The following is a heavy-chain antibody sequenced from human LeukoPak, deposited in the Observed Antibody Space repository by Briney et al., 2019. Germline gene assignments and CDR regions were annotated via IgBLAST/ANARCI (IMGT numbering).Heavy chain of an antibody. V-gene: IGHV3-23*01. D-gene: IGHD1-26*01. J-gene: IGHJ6*02. CDR2: ISGSGAST. Sequence: GGSLRLSCAASGFTFSDYAMTWVRQAPGKGLEWVSSISGSGASTYYADSVKGRFTISRDISKNTLYLQMSSLRAEDAAVYYCAKGEGAYYYYGVDFWGQGTTVTVSS. CDR3: AKGEGAYYYYGVDF. CDR1: GFTFSDYA.